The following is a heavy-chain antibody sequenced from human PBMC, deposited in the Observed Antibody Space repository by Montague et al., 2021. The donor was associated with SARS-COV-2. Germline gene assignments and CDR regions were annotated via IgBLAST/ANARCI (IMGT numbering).Heavy chain of an antibody. CDR2: IYPSGGT. Sequence: SETLSLTCTVSAGSINNYYWCWIRQSAGKGLEWIGRIYPSGGTNYNPSLKSRVTVSVDTAKSKFSLNLNSLTVAATAVYYCASSYGLGYYGFDYWGQGIPVTVSS. J-gene: IGHJ4*02. CDR3: ASSYGLGYYGFDY. CDR1: AGSINNYY. V-gene: IGHV4-4*07. D-gene: IGHD3-3*01.